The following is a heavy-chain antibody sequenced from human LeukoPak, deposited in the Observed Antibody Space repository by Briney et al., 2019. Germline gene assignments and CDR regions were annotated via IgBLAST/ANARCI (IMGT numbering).Heavy chain of an antibody. V-gene: IGHV3-23*01. CDR3: AKMGVTTERY. CDR2: VTASGGST. Sequence: GGSLRLSCAASGFTSSRYAMSWVRQAPGKGLEWVSSVTASGGSTYYADSVKGRFTISRDSSKNTLYLQMSSLRAEDTASYYCAKMGVTTERYWGQGTMVTVSS. J-gene: IGHJ3*01. CDR1: GFTSSRYA. D-gene: IGHD4-17*01.